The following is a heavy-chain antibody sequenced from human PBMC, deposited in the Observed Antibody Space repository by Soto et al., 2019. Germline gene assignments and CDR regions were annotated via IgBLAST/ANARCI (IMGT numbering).Heavy chain of an antibody. Sequence: ASVKVSCKASGYTFTGYYMHWVRQAPGQGLEWMGWINPNSGGTNYAQKFQGRVTMTRDTSISTAYMELSRLRSDDTAVYYCARDKEAYYYYYGMDVWGQGTTVTVSS. V-gene: IGHV1-2*02. J-gene: IGHJ6*02. CDR1: GYTFTGYY. CDR3: ARDKEAYYYYYGMDV. CDR2: INPNSGGT.